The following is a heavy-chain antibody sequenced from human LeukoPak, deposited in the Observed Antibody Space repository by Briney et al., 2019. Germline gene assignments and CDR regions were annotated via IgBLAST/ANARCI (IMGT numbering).Heavy chain of an antibody. D-gene: IGHD4-23*01. J-gene: IGHJ4*02. Sequence: GGSLRLSCAASGFTVSSNYMSWVRQAPGQGLEWVSVIYSGGSTYYADSVKGRFTISRDNSKNTLYLQMNSLRAEDTAVYYCARNGGNSDFDYWGQGTLVTVSS. CDR3: ARNGGNSDFDY. CDR1: GFTVSSNY. CDR2: IYSGGST. V-gene: IGHV3-53*01.